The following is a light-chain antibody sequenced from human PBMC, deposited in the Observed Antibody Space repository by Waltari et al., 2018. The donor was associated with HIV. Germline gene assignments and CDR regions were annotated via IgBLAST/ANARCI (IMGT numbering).Light chain of an antibody. Sequence: DMQMTQSPSFLTASVGDTVTITCRASQSTGTWLAWYQQKLGSAPKLLIYRASILEEGVPARFSGNGSETEFSLTITGLQFVDFATYYCQQYNSHSRSFGPGTEVHVK. J-gene: IGKJ3*01. CDR3: QQYNSHSRS. V-gene: IGKV1-5*01. CDR1: QSTGTW. CDR2: RAS.